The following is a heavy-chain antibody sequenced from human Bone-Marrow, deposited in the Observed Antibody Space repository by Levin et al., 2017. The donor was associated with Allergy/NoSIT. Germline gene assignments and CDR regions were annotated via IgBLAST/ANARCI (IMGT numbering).Heavy chain of an antibody. CDR3: ARVLWPGRFEFYY. CDR2: IYYSGST. CDR1: GGSISSYY. J-gene: IGHJ4*02. D-gene: IGHD2-2*01. V-gene: IGHV4-59*01. Sequence: PSETLSLTCTVSGGSISSYYWSWIRQPPGKGLEWIGYIYYSGSTNYNPSLKSRVTISVDTSKNQFSLKLSSVTAADTAVYYCARVLWPGRFEFYYWGQGTLVTVSS.